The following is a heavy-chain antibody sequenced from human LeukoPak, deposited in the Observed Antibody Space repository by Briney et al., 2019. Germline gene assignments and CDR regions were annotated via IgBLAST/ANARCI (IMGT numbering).Heavy chain of an antibody. CDR3: AKGESGPDPHYDGLDI. D-gene: IGHD3-10*01. J-gene: IGHJ3*02. Sequence: GGSLRLSCAASGFTFSSYAMSWVRQAPGKGLEWVSSISGSGASTFYADSVKGWFTISRDNSRSTVYLQMNSLKAEDTAVYYCAKGESGPDPHYDGLDIWGQGTMVTVSS. CDR2: ISGSGAST. CDR1: GFTFSSYA. V-gene: IGHV3-23*01.